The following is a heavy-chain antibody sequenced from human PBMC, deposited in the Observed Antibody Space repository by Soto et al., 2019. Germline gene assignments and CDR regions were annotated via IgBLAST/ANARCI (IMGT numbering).Heavy chain of an antibody. CDR2: XSAYNXNT. CDR3: VVAAQHYYFDY. D-gene: IGHD2-15*01. V-gene: IGHV1-18*01. Sequence: XSVKVSCKASGYTFTRYGISWVRQAPGQGLEWMGWXSAYNXNTNYEKKLQXXVTMTKDXXKSTAYMEMRSLRSDDTAVYYCVVAAQHYYFDYWGQGTLVTVSS. CDR1: GYTFTRYG. J-gene: IGHJ4*02.